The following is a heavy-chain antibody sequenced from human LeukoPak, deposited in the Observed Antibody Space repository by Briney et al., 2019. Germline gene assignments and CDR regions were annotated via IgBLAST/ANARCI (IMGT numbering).Heavy chain of an antibody. CDR3: ARGGRLDTAMVTYFDY. V-gene: IGHV4-38-2*02. Sequence: TSETLSLTCTVSGYSISSGYYWGWIRQPPGKGLEWIGSIYHSGSTYYNPSLKSRVTISVDTSKNQFSLKLSSVTAADTAVYYCARGGRLDTAMVTYFDYWGQGTLVTVSS. CDR1: GYSISSGYY. CDR2: IYHSGST. J-gene: IGHJ4*02. D-gene: IGHD5-18*01.